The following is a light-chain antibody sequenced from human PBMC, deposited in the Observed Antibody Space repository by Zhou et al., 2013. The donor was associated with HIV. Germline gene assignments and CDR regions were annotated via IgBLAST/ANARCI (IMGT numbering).Light chain of an antibody. V-gene: IGKV3-20*01. CDR1: QSVSSSY. J-gene: IGKJ4*01. Sequence: EIVLTQSPGTLSLSPGERATLSCRASQSVSSSYLAWYQQKPGQAPRLLIYGASSRATGIPDRFSGSGSGTEFTLTVSSLQSEDFAVYYCQQYYDWPPVTFGGGTKVEI. CDR2: GAS. CDR3: QQYYDWPPVT.